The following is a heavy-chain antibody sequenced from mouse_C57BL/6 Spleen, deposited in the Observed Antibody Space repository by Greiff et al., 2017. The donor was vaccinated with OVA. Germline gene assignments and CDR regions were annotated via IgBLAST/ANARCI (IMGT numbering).Heavy chain of an antibody. Sequence: VQLQQSGAELVKPGASVKLSCKASGYTFTESTIHWVKQRSGQGLEWIGWFYPGSGSIKYNEKFKDKATLTADKSSSTVYMELSRLTSEDSAVYFCARHEDRDGYYDPIYAMDYWGQGTSVTVSS. V-gene: IGHV1-62-2*01. CDR1: GYTFTEST. CDR3: ARHEDRDGYYDPIYAMDY. CDR2: FYPGSGSI. J-gene: IGHJ4*01. D-gene: IGHD2-3*01.